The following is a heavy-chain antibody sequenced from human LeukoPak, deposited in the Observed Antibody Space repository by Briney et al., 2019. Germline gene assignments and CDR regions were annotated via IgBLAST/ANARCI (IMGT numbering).Heavy chain of an antibody. D-gene: IGHD3-22*01. CDR1: DYSISSSYY. J-gene: IGHJ4*02. V-gene: IGHV4-38-2*02. CDR2: IYHSGST. Sequence: PSETLSLTCTVSDYSISSSYYWGWIRQPPGEGLEWFGIIYHSGSTYYNPSLKSRVTISVDTSKNQFSLKLSSVTAADTAVYYCARMSYDSSLYIGWGQGTLVTVSS. CDR3: ARMSYDSSLYIG.